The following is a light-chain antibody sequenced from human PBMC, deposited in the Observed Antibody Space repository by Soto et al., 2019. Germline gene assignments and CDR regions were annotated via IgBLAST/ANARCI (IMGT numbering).Light chain of an antibody. J-gene: IGLJ1*01. Sequence: QSVLSQPPSVSGAPGQRITISCTGSSSNIGANYDVHWYRQVPGTAPKLLMSGDNNRPSGVADRFSGSKSGTSASLAITRLQAEDEADYYCQSYDSSLNRVFETGTKLTVL. CDR3: QSYDSSLNRV. CDR2: GDN. V-gene: IGLV1-40*01. CDR1: SSNIGANYD.